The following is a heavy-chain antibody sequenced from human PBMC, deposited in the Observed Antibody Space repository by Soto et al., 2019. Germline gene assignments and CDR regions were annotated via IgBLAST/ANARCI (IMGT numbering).Heavy chain of an antibody. CDR2: IYWDDDK. D-gene: IGHD4-17*01. J-gene: IGHJ4*02. CDR3: ARRTLEYGGFDY. V-gene: IGHV2-5*02. CDR1: GFSLSTRHVG. Sequence: QITLKESGPTLVIPTQTLTLTCTFSGFSLSTRHVGVGWIRHPPGKALEWLALIYWDDDKRYSPSLKSRLTITKDTSKHQVVLTMTNMDPADTATYYCARRTLEYGGFDYWGQGTLVIVSS.